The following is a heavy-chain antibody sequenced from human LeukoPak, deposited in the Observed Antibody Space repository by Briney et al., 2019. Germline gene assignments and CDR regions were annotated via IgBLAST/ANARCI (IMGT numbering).Heavy chain of an antibody. CDR2: ISSSGNNI. V-gene: IGHV3-11*01. CDR3: ARKTIVVVTPTEY. J-gene: IGHJ4*01. CDR1: GFTFSDYY. Sequence: PGGSLRLSCAASGFTFSDYYMSWFRLAPGKGLEWVSYISSSGNNIYYADSVKGRFTISRDNAKNSLYLQMSSLRAEDTAVYYCARKTIVVVTPTEYWGHGTLVTVSS. D-gene: IGHD3-22*01.